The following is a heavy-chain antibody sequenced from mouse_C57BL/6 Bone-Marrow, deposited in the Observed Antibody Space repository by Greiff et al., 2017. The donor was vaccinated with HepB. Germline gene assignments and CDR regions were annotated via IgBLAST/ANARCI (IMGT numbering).Heavy chain of an antibody. CDR3: ARQSYYDYAWFAY. CDR2: ISSGGSYT. Sequence: EVQVVESGGDLVKPGGSLKLSCAASGFTFSSYGMSWVRQTPDKRLEWVATISSGGSYTYYPDSVKGRFTISRDNAKNTLYLQMSSLKSEDTAMYYCARQSYYDYAWFAYWGQGTLVTVSA. V-gene: IGHV5-6*01. J-gene: IGHJ3*01. D-gene: IGHD2-4*01. CDR1: GFTFSSYG.